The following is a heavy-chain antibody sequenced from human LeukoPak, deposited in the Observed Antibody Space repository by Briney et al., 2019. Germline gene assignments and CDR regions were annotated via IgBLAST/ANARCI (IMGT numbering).Heavy chain of an antibody. D-gene: IGHD6-13*01. CDR3: ARGGDSSSWYGEGSGYFDL. Sequence: ASVKVSCKASGGTFSSYAISWVRQAPGQGLEWMGGIIPIFGTANYAQKFQGRVTITTDESTSTAYMELSSLRSENTAVYYCARGGDSSSWYGEGSGYFDLWGRGTLVTVSS. J-gene: IGHJ2*01. V-gene: IGHV1-69*05. CDR1: GGTFSSYA. CDR2: IIPIFGTA.